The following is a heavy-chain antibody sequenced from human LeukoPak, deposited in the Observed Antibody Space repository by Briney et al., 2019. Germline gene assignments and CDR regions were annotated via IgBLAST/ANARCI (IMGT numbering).Heavy chain of an antibody. V-gene: IGHV4-34*01. Sequence: PSETLSLTCAVYGGSFSGCYWSWIRQPPGKGLEWIGEINHSGSPNYNPSLKSRVTISVDTSKNQYSLKLSSVTAADTAVYYCARGPSYSSGWYRYWGQGTLVTVSS. CDR1: GGSFSGCY. CDR3: ARGPSYSSGWYRY. CDR2: INHSGSP. D-gene: IGHD6-19*01. J-gene: IGHJ4*02.